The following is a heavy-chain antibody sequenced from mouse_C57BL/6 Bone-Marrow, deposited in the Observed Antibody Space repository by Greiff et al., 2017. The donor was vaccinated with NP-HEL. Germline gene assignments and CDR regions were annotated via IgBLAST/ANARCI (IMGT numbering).Heavy chain of an antibody. CDR2: ISGGGGNT. CDR3: ARHSYYYGRSLGGFAY. J-gene: IGHJ3*01. CDR1: GFTFSSYT. V-gene: IGHV5-9*01. D-gene: IGHD1-1*01. Sequence: EVKLMESGGGLVKPGGSLKLSCAASGFTFSSYTMSWVRQTPEKRLEWVATISGGGGNTYYPDSVKGRFTLSSDHAKNTRYVQMSSLRYEDTALYYCARHSYYYGRSLGGFAYWGQGTLVTVSA.